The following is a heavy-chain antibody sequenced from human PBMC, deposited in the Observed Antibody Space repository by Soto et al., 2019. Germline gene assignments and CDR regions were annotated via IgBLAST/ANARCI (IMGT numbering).Heavy chain of an antibody. CDR1: GFTFSSYS. J-gene: IGHJ4*02. Sequence: GGSLRLSCAASGFTFSSYSMNWVRQAPGKGLEWVSYISSSSSTIYYADSVKGRFTISRDNAKNSLYLQMNSLRAEDTAVYYCARDLSFRIPKSDYWGQGTLVTVSS. D-gene: IGHD2-2*02. CDR2: ISSSSSTI. CDR3: ARDLSFRIPKSDY. V-gene: IGHV3-48*01.